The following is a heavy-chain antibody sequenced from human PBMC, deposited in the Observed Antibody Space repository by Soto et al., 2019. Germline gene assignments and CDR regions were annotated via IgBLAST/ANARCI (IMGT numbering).Heavy chain of an antibody. Sequence: GGSLRLSCAASGFSFDDYVLHLLRQVPGKGLEWVSGISWNSDTTGYADSVKGRFTISRDNSKNTLYLQMNSLRAEDTAVYYCAKDRPSSIPGVRLEPWGQGTLVTGSS. CDR2: ISWNSDTT. D-gene: IGHD3-3*02. CDR3: AKDRPSSIPGVRLEP. J-gene: IGHJ5*02. V-gene: IGHV3-9*01. CDR1: GFSFDDYV.